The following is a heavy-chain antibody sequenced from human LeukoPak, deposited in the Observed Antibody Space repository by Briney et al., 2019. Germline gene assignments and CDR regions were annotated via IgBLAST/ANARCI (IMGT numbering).Heavy chain of an antibody. J-gene: IGHJ4*02. CDR3: ARGDSSGYYYY. CDR2: ISSSSSYI. Sequence: GGSLRLSCAASGFTFSSYSMNWVRQAPGKGLEWVSSISSSSSYIYYADSVKGRFTISRDNVKNSLYLQVNSLRAEDTAVYYCARGDSSGYYYYWGQGTLVTVSS. CDR1: GFTFSSYS. V-gene: IGHV3-21*01. D-gene: IGHD3-22*01.